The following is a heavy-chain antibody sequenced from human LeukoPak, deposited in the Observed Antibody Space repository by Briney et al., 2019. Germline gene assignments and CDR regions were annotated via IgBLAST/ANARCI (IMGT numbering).Heavy chain of an antibody. CDR2: ISGSGGST. D-gene: IGHD3-22*01. J-gene: IGHJ4*02. CDR1: GFTFSSYA. Sequence: PGASLRLSCAASGFTFSSYAMSWVRQAPGKGLEWVSVISGSGGSTYYADSVKGRFTISRDNSKNTLYLQMNSLRAEDTAVYYCAKDLVSYYDSSGYYLFDYWGQGTLVTVSS. V-gene: IGHV3-23*01. CDR3: AKDLVSYYDSSGYYLFDY.